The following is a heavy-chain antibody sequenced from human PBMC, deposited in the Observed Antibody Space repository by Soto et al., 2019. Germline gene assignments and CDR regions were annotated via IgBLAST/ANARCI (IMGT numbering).Heavy chain of an antibody. CDR2: IYYSGST. J-gene: IGHJ4*02. CDR3: ARSLGVGEFDY. V-gene: IGHV4-59*01. CDR1: GGSISSYY. Sequence: SETLSLTCTVSGGSISSYYWSWIRQPPGKGLEWIGYIYYSGSTNYNPSLKSRVTISVDTSKNQFSLKLSSATAADTAVYYCARSLGVGEFDYWGQGTLVTVS. D-gene: IGHD3-16*01.